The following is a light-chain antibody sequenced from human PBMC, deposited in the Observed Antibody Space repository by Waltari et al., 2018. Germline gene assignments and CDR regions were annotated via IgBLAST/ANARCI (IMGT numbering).Light chain of an antibody. Sequence: DIQLTQSPSFLSASVGDRVDSTCRASQGISSYLAWYQQKPGKAPKLLIYAASTLQSGVPSRFSGSGSGTEFTLTISSLQPEDFATCYCQQLNSYPFFGQGTKLEIK. J-gene: IGKJ2*01. V-gene: IGKV1-9*01. CDR2: AAS. CDR1: QGISSY. CDR3: QQLNSYPF.